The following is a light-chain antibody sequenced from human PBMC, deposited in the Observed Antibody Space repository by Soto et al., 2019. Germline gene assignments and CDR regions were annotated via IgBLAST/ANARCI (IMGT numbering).Light chain of an antibody. J-gene: IGKJ1*01. CDR3: QYYNSYPCP. CDR2: KAS. CDR1: QSISSW. V-gene: IGKV1-5*03. Sequence: IRMTQASILLVAAAVDKDTITCRASQSISSWLAWYQQKPGKAPNLLIYKASHLESGVPSRFSGSGSGTEFTLTISSLQPGDFATYYRQYYNSYPCPFAQGTEVDI.